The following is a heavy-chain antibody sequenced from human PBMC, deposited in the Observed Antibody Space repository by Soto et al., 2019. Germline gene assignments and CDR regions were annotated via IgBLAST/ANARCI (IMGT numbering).Heavy chain of an antibody. CDR3: AKDARILDYGFWSGGNDAFDI. J-gene: IGHJ3*02. CDR2: LSGSGSST. Sequence: GGSLRLSWAASGLTFGRYAITWVSRAPGEVLEWVSSLSGSGSSTYYAASVKGRFTIPRDNSKDMLHLQPHSLSAEDTAVYYCAKDARILDYGFWSGGNDAFDIWGQGTKVTVS. D-gene: IGHD3-3*01. CDR1: GLTFGRYA. V-gene: IGHV3-23*01.